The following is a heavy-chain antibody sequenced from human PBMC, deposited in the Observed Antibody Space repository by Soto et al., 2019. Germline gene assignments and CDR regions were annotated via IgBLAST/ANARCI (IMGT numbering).Heavy chain of an antibody. CDR3: GRVLTGPQAPPRFDP. V-gene: IGHV4-31*03. J-gene: IGHJ5*02. D-gene: IGHD1-20*01. CDR2: IYYSGST. CDR1: GGSISSGGYY. Sequence: QVQLQESGPGLVKPSQTLSLTCTVSGGSISSGGYYWSWIRQHPGKGLEWIGYIYYSGSTYYNLSPKSRVTISVDTSKNQFSLKLSSVTAADTAVYYCGRVLTGPQAPPRFDPWGQGTLVTVSS.